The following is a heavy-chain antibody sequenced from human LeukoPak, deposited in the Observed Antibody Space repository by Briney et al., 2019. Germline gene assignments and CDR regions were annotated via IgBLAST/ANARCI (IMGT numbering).Heavy chain of an antibody. CDR2: IYYSGST. D-gene: IGHD3-22*01. V-gene: IGHV4-31*03. CDR3: ARGGVYYYDSSDRGAFDI. Sequence: PSETLSLTCTVSGGSISSGDYYWSWIRQHPGKGLEWIGYIYYSGSTYYNPSLKSRVTISADTSKNQFSLKLSSVTAADTAVYYCARGGVYYYDSSDRGAFDIWGQGTMVTVSS. J-gene: IGHJ3*02. CDR1: GGSISSGDYY.